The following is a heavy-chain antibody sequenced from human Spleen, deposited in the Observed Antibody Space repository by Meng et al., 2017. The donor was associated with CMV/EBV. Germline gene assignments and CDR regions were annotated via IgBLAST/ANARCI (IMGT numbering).Heavy chain of an antibody. CDR2: ILYDGSNK. V-gene: IGHV3-30-3*01. J-gene: IGHJ6*02. CDR3: ARDKDTMVRGARISYYYGMDV. Sequence: GESLKISCEASGFTFSNYAMHWVRQAPGKGLEWVAVILYDGSNKYYADTVMGRFTISRDNSKNTLYLQLNSLRPDDTAVYYCARDKDTMVRGARISYYYGMDVWGQGTTVTVSS. CDR1: GFTFSNYA. D-gene: IGHD3-10*01.